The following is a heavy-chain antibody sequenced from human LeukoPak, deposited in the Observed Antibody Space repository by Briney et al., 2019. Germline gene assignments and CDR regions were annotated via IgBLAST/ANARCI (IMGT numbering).Heavy chain of an antibody. CDR2: IYSGGST. J-gene: IGHJ3*02. Sequence: GGSLRLSCAASGFTVSSNYMSWVRQAPGKGLEWVSVIYSGGSTYYADSVKGRFTISRDNSKNTLYLQMNSLRAEDTAVYYCAKPYLRWLQFGDAFDIWGQGTMVTVSS. D-gene: IGHD5-24*01. V-gene: IGHV3-66*01. CDR3: AKPYLRWLQFGDAFDI. CDR1: GFTVSSNY.